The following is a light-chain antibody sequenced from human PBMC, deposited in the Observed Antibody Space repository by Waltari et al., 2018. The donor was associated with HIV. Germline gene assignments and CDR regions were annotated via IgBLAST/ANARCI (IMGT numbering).Light chain of an antibody. V-gene: IGKV4-1*01. J-gene: IGKJ2*03. CDR2: WAS. CDR3: QQYHSVPYS. CDR1: KSLLYRSNNKNY. Sequence: DVVVTQSPDSLAVSVGGTATLNCKSSKSLLYRSNNKNYLAWYQQRAGQRPKLLIYWASTRGSGVPDRFSGSGSETDFTLTISSLQPEDVAVYCCQQYHSVPYSFGQGTKVEVK.